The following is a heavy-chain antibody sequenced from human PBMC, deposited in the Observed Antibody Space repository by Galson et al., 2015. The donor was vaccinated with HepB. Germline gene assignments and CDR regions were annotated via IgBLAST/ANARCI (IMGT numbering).Heavy chain of an antibody. J-gene: IGHJ3*02. CDR1: GFTFDDYA. CDR2: INWNSGII. V-gene: IGHV3-9*01. Sequence: SLRLSCAASGFTFDDYAMYWVRQAPGKGLDWVSGINWNSGIIGYVDSVEGRFTISRDNARNSLYLQMNSLRAEDTALYYCAREKRRNREEGYSGYDSSAYDIWGQGTMVTVSS. CDR3: AREKRRNREEGYSGYDSSAYDI. D-gene: IGHD5-12*01.